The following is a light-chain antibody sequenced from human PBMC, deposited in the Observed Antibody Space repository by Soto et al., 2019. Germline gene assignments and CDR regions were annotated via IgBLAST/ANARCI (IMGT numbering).Light chain of an antibody. CDR2: GAS. J-gene: IGKJ1*01. Sequence: EIVITQSPATLSVSPGEGTTLSYGDSQSVISNLAWYQQKAGQAPRVIMYGASTRDIGIPGRFSGSGSGTEFTLTISSLQSEDFAVYYCQQSDKWTPTFGQGTKVDIK. CDR3: QQSDKWTPT. V-gene: IGKV3-15*01. CDR1: QSVISN.